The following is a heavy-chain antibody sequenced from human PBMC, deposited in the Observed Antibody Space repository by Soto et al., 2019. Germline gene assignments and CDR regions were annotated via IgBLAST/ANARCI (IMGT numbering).Heavy chain of an antibody. Sequence: ASETLSLTCAVSGGSIRNNYVYWGWIRQPPGKGLEWIGSIYYGGGTYHKPSLKRRVTTSVETSKNQFSLKLTSVTDADTDVYYCARTQTGHSGGSHFDHWGQGSLVTVSS. D-gene: IGHD6-19*01. CDR3: ARTQTGHSGGSHFDH. J-gene: IGHJ5*02. V-gene: IGHV4-39*01. CDR2: IYYGGGT. CDR1: GGSIRNNYVY.